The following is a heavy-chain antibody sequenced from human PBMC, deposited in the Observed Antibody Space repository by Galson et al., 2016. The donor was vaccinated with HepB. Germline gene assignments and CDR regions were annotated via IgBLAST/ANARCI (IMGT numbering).Heavy chain of an antibody. J-gene: IGHJ4*02. D-gene: IGHD6-13*01. CDR3: ARAGSSWRFDY. V-gene: IGHV3-48*02. CDR2: ISSSNTTI. CDR1: GFTFSDYD. Sequence: SLRLSCAASGFTFSDYDMNWVRQAPGKGLEWVSFISSSNTTINYADSVKGRFTISRDYAKNSLYLQVSSLRDEDTAVYYCARAGSSWRFDYWGQGTLVTVSS.